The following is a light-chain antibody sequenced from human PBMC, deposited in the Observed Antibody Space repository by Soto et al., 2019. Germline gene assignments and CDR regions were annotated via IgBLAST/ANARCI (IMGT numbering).Light chain of an antibody. CDR1: QSVSSY. CDR2: GAS. CDR3: QQYDSPPWT. V-gene: IGKV3-20*01. J-gene: IGKJ1*01. Sequence: EIVLTQSPATLSLSPGERATLSCRASQSVSSYLAWYQQNPGQAPRLLMYGASSRATGIPDRFSGSGSGTDFTLTISRLEPEDFAVYYCQQYDSPPWTFGQGTKVEIK.